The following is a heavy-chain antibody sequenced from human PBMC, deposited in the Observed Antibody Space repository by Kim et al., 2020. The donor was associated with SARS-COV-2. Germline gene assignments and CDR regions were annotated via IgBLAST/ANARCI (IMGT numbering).Heavy chain of an antibody. Sequence: SETLSLTCTVSGGSISSGGYYWSWIRQHPGKGLEWIGYIYYSGSTYYNPSLKSRVTISVDTSKNQFSLKLSSVTAADTAVYYCAREYYGSGALGSIYYYGMDVWGQGTTVTVSS. CDR3: AREYYGSGALGSIYYYGMDV. CDR2: IYYSGST. D-gene: IGHD3-10*01. J-gene: IGHJ6*02. V-gene: IGHV4-31*03. CDR1: GGSISSGGYY.